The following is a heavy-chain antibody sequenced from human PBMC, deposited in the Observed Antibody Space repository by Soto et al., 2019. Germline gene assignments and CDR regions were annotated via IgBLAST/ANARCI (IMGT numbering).Heavy chain of an antibody. CDR3: ATIGDYVAFDI. Sequence: GGSLRLSCEASGFTFSSYWMSWVRQAPGKKLEWVANIKQDGSEKYYVDSVKCRFTISRDNAKNSLYLQMNSLSVEDTAVYYCATIGDYVAFDIWGQGTMVTVSS. CDR2: IKQDGSEK. V-gene: IGHV3-7*01. J-gene: IGHJ3*02. D-gene: IGHD4-17*01. CDR1: GFTFSSYW.